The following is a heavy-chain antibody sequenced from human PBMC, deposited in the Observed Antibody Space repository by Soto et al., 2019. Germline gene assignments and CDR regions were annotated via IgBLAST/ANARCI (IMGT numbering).Heavy chain of an antibody. CDR1: GGSISSSNW. CDR2: IYHSGST. V-gene: IGHV4-4*02. J-gene: IGHJ4*02. D-gene: IGHD1-7*01. Sequence: PSETLSLTCAVSGGSISSSNWWSWVRQPPGKGLEWIGEIYHSGSTNYNPSLKSRATISVDKSKNQFSLKLSSVTAADTAVYYCARTTITYNWNYSFDYWGQGTLVTVSS. CDR3: ARTTITYNWNYSFDY.